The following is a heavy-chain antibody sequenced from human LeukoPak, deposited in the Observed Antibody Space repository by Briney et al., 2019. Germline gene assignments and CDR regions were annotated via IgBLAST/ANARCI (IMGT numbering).Heavy chain of an antibody. CDR2: LSGSGGSR. J-gene: IGHJ3*02. Sequence: PGGSLRLSCTASGFTCSSYAMIWVRQAPGKGLEWVSALSGSGGSRYYADSVKGRFTISRDNSKNTLYLQMNSLSAEDTAVYYSRLGYYYDSSGYYDACDIWGQGTMVSVSS. V-gene: IGHV3-23*01. D-gene: IGHD3-22*01. CDR3: RLGYYYDSSGYYDACDI. CDR1: GFTCSSYA.